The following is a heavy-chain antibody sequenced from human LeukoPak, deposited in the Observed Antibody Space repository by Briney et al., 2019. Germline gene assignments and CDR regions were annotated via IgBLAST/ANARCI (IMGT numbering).Heavy chain of an antibody. D-gene: IGHD5-12*01. V-gene: IGHV1-8*01. J-gene: IGHJ4*02. CDR3: ARGWRLRYSGYDRMSYYFDY. CDR2: MNPNSGNT. Sequence: GASVTVSFKASGYTFTSYDINWVRQATGQGLEWMGWMNPNSGNTGYAQKFQGRVTMTRNTSISTAYMELSSLRSEDTAVYYCARGWRLRYSGYDRMSYYFDYWGQGTLVTVSS. CDR1: GYTFTSYD.